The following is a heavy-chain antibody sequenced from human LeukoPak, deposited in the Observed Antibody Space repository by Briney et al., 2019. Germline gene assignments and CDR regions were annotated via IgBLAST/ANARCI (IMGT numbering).Heavy chain of an antibody. CDR3: ASTRWELLRGWFDP. Sequence: SETLSLTCAVYGGSFSGYYWSWSRQPPGKGLEWIGEINHSGSTNYNPSLKSRVTISVDTSKNQFSLKLSSVTAADTAVYYCASTRWELLRGWFDPWGQGTLVTVSS. CDR2: INHSGST. D-gene: IGHD1-26*01. V-gene: IGHV4-34*01. J-gene: IGHJ5*02. CDR1: GGSFSGYY.